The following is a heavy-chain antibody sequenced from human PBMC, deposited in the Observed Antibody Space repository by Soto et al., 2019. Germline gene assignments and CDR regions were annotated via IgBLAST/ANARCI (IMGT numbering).Heavy chain of an antibody. CDR3: ARLGSIAADDFDY. J-gene: IGHJ4*02. CDR2: IYHSGST. CDR1: GGSIRSSY. D-gene: IGHD6-25*01. Sequence: QVQLQESGPGLVKPLETLSLTCTVSGGSIRSSYWSWIRQPPGKGLEWTGYIYHSGSTNYNLSLKSRVTISVDTPKNQFSLRLSSVTAADTAVYYCARLGSIAADDFDYWGQGTLVTVSS. V-gene: IGHV4-59*08.